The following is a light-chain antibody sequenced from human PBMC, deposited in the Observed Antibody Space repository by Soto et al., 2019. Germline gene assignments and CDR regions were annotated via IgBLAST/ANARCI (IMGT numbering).Light chain of an antibody. V-gene: IGKV1-39*01. CDR3: QQSFSSFLYT. Sequence: DIQMTQSPSSLSASVGARVTITCRASQSIRSYLNWYQQKPGKAPKLLIYAASSLQSGVPSRFSGSGSGTDFTLTISSLQPEDFATYYCQQSFSSFLYTFGQWTKLEIK. CDR1: QSIRSY. J-gene: IGKJ2*01. CDR2: AAS.